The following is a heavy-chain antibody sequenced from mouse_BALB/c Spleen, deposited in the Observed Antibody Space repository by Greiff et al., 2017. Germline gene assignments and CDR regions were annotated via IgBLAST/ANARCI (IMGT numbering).Heavy chain of an antibody. CDR1: GYTFTSYT. CDR2: INPSSGYT. Sequence: QVQLQQSAAELARPGASVKMSCKASGYTFTSYTMHWVKQRPGQGLEWIGYINPSSGYTEYIQKFKDKTTLTADKSSSTAYMQLSSLTSEDSAVYYCARGRYYAMDYWGQGTSVTVSS. V-gene: IGHV1-4*02. CDR3: ARGRYYAMDY. J-gene: IGHJ4*01.